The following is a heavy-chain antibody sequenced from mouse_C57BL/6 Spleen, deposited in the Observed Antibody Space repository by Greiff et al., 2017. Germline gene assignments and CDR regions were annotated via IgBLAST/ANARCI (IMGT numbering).Heavy chain of an antibody. V-gene: IGHV1-81*01. CDR3: ARERDY. J-gene: IGHJ4*01. Sequence: VQVVESGAELVRPGASVKLSCKASGYTFTSYGISWVKQRTGQGLEWIGEIYPRSGNTTYNEKFKGKATLTADKSFSTAYMELRRLTSEDSAVYFCARERDYWGQGTSVTVSS. CDR2: IYPRSGNT. CDR1: GYTFTSYG.